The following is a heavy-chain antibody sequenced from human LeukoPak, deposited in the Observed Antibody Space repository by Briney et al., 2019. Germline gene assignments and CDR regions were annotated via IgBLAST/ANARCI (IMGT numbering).Heavy chain of an antibody. D-gene: IGHD3-16*02. Sequence: SQTLSLTCTVSGGSISSGTYYWTWIRQPAGKGLEWIVRIYNSGSTSYNPSLKSRVTISMDTSKHQFSLKLNSVPAADTAVYYCARGRDDDVWGSYPTCFDFWGQGTLVTVSS. CDR3: ARGRDDDVWGSYPTCFDF. CDR1: GGSISSGTYY. J-gene: IGHJ4*02. V-gene: IGHV4-61*02. CDR2: IYNSGST.